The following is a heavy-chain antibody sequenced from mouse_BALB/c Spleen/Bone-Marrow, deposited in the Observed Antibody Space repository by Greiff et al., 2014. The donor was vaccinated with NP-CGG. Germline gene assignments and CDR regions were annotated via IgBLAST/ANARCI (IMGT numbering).Heavy chain of an antibody. Sequence: QVQLQQSGADLVRPGSSVKISCKTSGFSFSMYWMNWVKQGPGQGLGWIGQIYPGDGDTEYNGRFKGKATLTADKSSSTAYMQLSSLTSEDSAVYFCARSGWEGFADWGQGTTLTVSS. J-gene: IGHJ2*01. CDR2: IYPGDGDT. CDR1: GFSFSMYW. V-gene: IGHV1-80*01. D-gene: IGHD1-1*02. CDR3: ARSGWEGFAD.